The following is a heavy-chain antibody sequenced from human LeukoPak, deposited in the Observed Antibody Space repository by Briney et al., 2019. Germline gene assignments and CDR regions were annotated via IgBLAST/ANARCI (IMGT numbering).Heavy chain of an antibody. D-gene: IGHD3-10*01. V-gene: IGHV3-30*04. J-gene: IGHJ3*02. CDR3: AREGRYYGSGSHRDGFDI. Sequence: GRSLRLSCAASGFTFSSYVMHWVRQAPGKGLEWVAIISYDGSNEYYADSVKGRFTISRDNAKNSLYLQMNSLTAEDTAIYYCAREGRYYGSGSHRDGFDIWGQGTMVTVSS. CDR1: GFTFSSYV. CDR2: ISYDGSNE.